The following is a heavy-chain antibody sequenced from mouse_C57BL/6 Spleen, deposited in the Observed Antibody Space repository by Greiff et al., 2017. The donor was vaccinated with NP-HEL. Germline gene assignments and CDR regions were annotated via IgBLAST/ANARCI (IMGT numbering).Heavy chain of an antibody. D-gene: IGHD2-2*01. V-gene: IGHV1-75*01. CDR3: ARSVIYYGYDEGLAY. Sequence: VQLQQSGPELVKPGASVKISCKASGYTFTDYNINWVKQRPGQGLEWIGWIFPGSGSTYYNEKFKGKATLTVDKSSSTAYMLLSSLTSEDSAVYCCARSVIYYGYDEGLAYWGQGTLVTVSA. CDR1: GYTFTDYN. CDR2: IFPGSGST. J-gene: IGHJ3*01.